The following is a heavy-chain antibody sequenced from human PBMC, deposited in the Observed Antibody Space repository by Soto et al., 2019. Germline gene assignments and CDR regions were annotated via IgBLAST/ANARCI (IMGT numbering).Heavy chain of an antibody. Sequence: SGTLSLTCTVSGGSISSSSYSWGWIRQPPGKGLEWIGSIYYSGSTYYNPSLKSRVTISVDTSKNQFSLKPSSVTAADTAVYYCARRRRDYGEFWTHPYYFDYWGQGTLVTVSS. D-gene: IGHD4-17*01. CDR1: GGSISSSSYS. CDR2: IYYSGST. CDR3: ARRRRDYGEFWTHPYYFDY. J-gene: IGHJ4*02. V-gene: IGHV4-39*01.